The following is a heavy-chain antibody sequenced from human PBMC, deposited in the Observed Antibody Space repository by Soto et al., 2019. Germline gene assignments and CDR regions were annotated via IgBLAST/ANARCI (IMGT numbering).Heavy chain of an antibody. CDR3: ARGVSYYYYYMDV. CDR1: VGSINSYY. J-gene: IGHJ6*03. CDR2: IYYSGST. Sequence: SETLSLTCIVSVGSINSYYWSWIRQPPGKGLEWIGYIYYSGSTNYNPSLKSRVTISVDTSKNQFSLKLSSVTAADTAVYYCARGVSYYYYYMDVWGKGTTVTVSS. V-gene: IGHV4-59*01. D-gene: IGHD6-13*01.